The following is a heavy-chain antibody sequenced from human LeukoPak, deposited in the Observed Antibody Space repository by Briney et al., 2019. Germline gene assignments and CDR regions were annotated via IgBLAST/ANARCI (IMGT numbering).Heavy chain of an antibody. CDR2: IIPIFGTA. CDR1: GGTFSSYA. D-gene: IGHD1-14*01. Sequence: ASVKVSCKASGGTFSSYAISWVRQAPGQGLEWMGGIIPIFGTANYAQKFQGRVTITTDESTSTAYMELSSLRSEDTAVYYCARVNPPHPPDWGQGTLVTVSS. CDR3: ARVNPPHPPD. J-gene: IGHJ4*02. V-gene: IGHV1-69*05.